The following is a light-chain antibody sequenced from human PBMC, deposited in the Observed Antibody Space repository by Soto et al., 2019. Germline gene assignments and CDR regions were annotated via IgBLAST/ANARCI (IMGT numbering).Light chain of an antibody. CDR1: QSVLYSSNNKNY. Sequence: DIVMTQSPDSLAVSLGERATINCKSSQSVLYSSNNKNYLAWYQQKPGQPPKLLIYWASTRESGVPDRFSGSGSGTDFTLTISSLQAEDGAVYYCQQYYSTPRYTFGQGTKLEIK. V-gene: IGKV4-1*01. CDR3: QQYYSTPRYT. CDR2: WAS. J-gene: IGKJ2*01.